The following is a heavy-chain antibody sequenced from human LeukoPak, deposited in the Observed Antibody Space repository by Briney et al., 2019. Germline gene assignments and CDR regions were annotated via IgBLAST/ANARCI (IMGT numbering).Heavy chain of an antibody. CDR2: IYHSGST. Sequence: SETLSLTCAVSGGSISSSNWWSWVRQPPGKGLEWIGEIYHSGSTNYNPSLKSRVTISVDKSKNQFSLKLSSVTAADTAVYYCARVKTIRRVVIIKPNYYYYYMDVWGKGTTVTVSS. CDR3: ARVKTIRRVVIIKPNYYYYYMDV. J-gene: IGHJ6*03. CDR1: GGSISSSNW. D-gene: IGHD3-3*01. V-gene: IGHV4-4*02.